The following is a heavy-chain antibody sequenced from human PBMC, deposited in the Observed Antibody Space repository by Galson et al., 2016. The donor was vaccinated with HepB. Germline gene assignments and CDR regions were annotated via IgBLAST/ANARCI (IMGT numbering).Heavy chain of an antibody. V-gene: IGHV3-9*01. CDR2: ISWKSGSI. CDR1: GFTFDDYA. CDR3: AKDIKSHYYYAMDV. J-gene: IGHJ6*02. Sequence: SLRLSCAASGFTFDDYAMHWVRQAPGKGLEWVSGISWKSGSIGYADSVKGRFTISRDNAKNSLYLQMNSLRPEDTALYYCAKDIKSHYYYAMDVWGQGTTVTVSS.